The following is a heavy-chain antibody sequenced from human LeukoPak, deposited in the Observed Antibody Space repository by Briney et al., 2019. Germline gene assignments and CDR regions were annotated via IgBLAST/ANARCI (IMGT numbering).Heavy chain of an antibody. Sequence: GGSLRLSCAASGFTFSDYYTSWIRQAPGKGLEWVAYITSSGDDIYYADSVKGRFTISRDNAKNALFLRMSSLRVEDTATYYCASDIVATSGDFWGQGTLVSVSS. V-gene: IGHV3-11*01. D-gene: IGHD5-12*01. CDR1: GFTFSDYY. J-gene: IGHJ4*02. CDR2: ITSSGDDI. CDR3: ASDIVATSGDF.